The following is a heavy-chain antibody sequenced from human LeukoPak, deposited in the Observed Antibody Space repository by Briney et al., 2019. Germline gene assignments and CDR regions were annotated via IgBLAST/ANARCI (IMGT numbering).Heavy chain of an antibody. Sequence: PGGSLRLSCVASAAFSSNWMSWVRQTPGKGLEWVANTKTDGRETYYVDSVKGRFTISRDNAKNSLYLQMNSLRAEDTAVYYCARDGVTGTTSYFDYWGQGTLVTVSS. CDR2: TKTDGRET. V-gene: IGHV3-7*01. D-gene: IGHD1-20*01. CDR3: ARDGVTGTTSYFDY. J-gene: IGHJ4*02. CDR1: AAFSSNW.